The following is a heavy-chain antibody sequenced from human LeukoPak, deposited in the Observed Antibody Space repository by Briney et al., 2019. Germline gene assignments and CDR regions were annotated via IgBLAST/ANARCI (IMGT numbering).Heavy chain of an antibody. D-gene: IGHD3-22*01. CDR3: AGKYYYDSSGLY. V-gene: IGHV3-33*01. CDR1: GFTFSSYG. J-gene: IGHJ4*02. CDR2: IWYDGSNK. Sequence: GGSLRLSCAASGFTFSSYGMHWVSQAPGKGLEWVAVIWYDGSNKYYADSVKGRFTISRDNSKKTLYLQMNSLRAEDTAVYYCAGKYYYDSSGLYWGQGTLVTVSS.